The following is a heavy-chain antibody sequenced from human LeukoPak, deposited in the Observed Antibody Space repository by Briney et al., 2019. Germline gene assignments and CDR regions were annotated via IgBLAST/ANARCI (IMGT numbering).Heavy chain of an antibody. CDR2: MYTLGNT. D-gene: IGHD3-22*01. J-gene: IGHJ4*02. CDR1: GFTVSSNY. Sequence: GGSLRLSCAASGFTVSSNYMTWVRQAPGKGLEWVSVMYTLGNTYYADSVRGRFTISRDNSKNTLYLQMNSLRAEDTAVYYCAKSHYYDSSADYWGQGTLVTVSS. V-gene: IGHV3-66*01. CDR3: AKSHYYDSSADY.